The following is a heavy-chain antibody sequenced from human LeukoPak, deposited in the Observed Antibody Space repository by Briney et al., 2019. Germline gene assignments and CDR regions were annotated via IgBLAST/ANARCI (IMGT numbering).Heavy chain of an antibody. D-gene: IGHD6-19*01. CDR2: IYYSGST. J-gene: IGHJ4*02. CDR1: GCPVSSGSYY. V-gene: IGHV4-61*01. Sequence: PSETLCLTCAVSGCPVSSGSYYWSWMRQPPGKGLEWIGYIYYSGSTNYNPSLKSRVTISVDTSKNQFSLKLSSVTAADTAVYYCACTPRYSSGWLVDYWGQGTLVTVSS. CDR3: ACTPRYSSGWLVDY.